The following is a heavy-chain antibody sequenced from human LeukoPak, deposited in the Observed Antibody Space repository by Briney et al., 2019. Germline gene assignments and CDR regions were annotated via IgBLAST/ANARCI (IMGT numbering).Heavy chain of an antibody. CDR2: INPDSGDT. CDR3: ARWVIAAGV. V-gene: IGHV1-2*02. Sequence: ASVMVSCKASGGTFSSFDVSWVRQAPGQGLEWMGWINPDSGDTNYQGRVTMTRDTSISTAYMELSRLISDDTAVYYCARWVIAAGVWGQGTLVTVSS. D-gene: IGHD2-15*01. CDR1: GGTFSSFD. J-gene: IGHJ4*02.